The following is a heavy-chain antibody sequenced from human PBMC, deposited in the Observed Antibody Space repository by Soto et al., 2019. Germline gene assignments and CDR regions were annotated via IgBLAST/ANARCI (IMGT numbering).Heavy chain of an antibody. J-gene: IGHJ4*02. CDR2: FDPEDGET. V-gene: IGHV1-24*01. CDR1: GYTLTELS. CDR3: ATGRITIVGATDLDY. D-gene: IGHD1-26*01. Sequence: ASVKVSCKVSGYTLTELSMHWVRQAPAKGLEWMGGFDPEDGETIYAQKFQGRVTMTEDTSTDTAYMELSSLRSEDTAVYYCATGRITIVGATDLDYWGQGTLVTVSS.